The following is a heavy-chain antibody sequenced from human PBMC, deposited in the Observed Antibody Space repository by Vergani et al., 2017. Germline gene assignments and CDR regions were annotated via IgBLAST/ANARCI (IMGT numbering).Heavy chain of an antibody. D-gene: IGHD6-19*01. Sequence: VQLLESGGGLAQPGGSLRLSCAASGFTVSSNYMSWVRQAPGQGLEWMGRIIPIVDIANYAQKFQGRVTITADKSTSTAYMELSSLRSEDTAVYYCASAEAGLDAFDIWGQGTMVTVSS. CDR1: GFTVSSNY. J-gene: IGHJ3*02. V-gene: IGHV1-69*09. CDR2: IIPIVDIA. CDR3: ASAEAGLDAFDI.